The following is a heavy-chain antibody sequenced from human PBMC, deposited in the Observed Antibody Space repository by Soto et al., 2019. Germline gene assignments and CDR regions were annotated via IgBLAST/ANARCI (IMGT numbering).Heavy chain of an antibody. CDR3: VRDWGPPVTHGFDP. V-gene: IGHV4-31*03. CDR2: IYSSGDT. CDR1: GGSISSGGYY. D-gene: IGHD4-4*01. J-gene: IGHJ5*02. Sequence: QVQLQESGPGLVRPSQTLSLSCTVSGGSISSGGYYWSWIRHYPGKGLEWIGYIYSSGDTNYNPSLSSRVAISVDTSKNQFSLKLSSVTAADTALYYCVRDWGPPVTHGFDPWGQGTLVTVSS.